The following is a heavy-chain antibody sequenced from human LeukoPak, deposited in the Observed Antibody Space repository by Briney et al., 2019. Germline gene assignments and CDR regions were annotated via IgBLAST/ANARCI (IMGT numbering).Heavy chain of an antibody. Sequence: PSETLSLTCTVSGGSISSGDYYWSWNRQPPGKGLEWIGYIYYSGSTYYNPSLKSRVTISVDTSKNQFSLKLSSVTAADTAVYYCARRRITMVRGVITHWFDPWGQGTLVTVSS. V-gene: IGHV4-30-4*01. CDR3: ARRRITMVRGVITHWFDP. CDR1: GGSISSGDYY. J-gene: IGHJ5*02. D-gene: IGHD3-10*01. CDR2: IYYSGST.